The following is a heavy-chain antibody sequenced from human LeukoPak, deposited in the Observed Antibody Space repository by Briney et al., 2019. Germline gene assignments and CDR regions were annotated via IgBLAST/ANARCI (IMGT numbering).Heavy chain of an antibody. V-gene: IGHV4-31*03. CDR3: ARVGLWFGELLPNHFDY. CDR1: GGSISSGGYY. D-gene: IGHD3-10*01. CDR2: IYYSGST. Sequence: PSETLSLTCTVSGGSISSGGYYWSWIRQHPGKGLEWIGYIYYSGSTYYNPSLKSRVTISVDTSKNQFSLKLSSMTAADTAVYYCARVGLWFGELLPNHFDYWGQGTLVTVSS. J-gene: IGHJ4*02.